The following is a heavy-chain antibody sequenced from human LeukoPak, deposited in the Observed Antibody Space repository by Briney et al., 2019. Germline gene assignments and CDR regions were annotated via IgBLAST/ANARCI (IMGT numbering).Heavy chain of an antibody. CDR1: GASISSSSYY. D-gene: IGHD3-3*01. Sequence: SETLSLTCTVSGASISSSSYYWGWIRQPPGTGLEWIGSIHYSGSTYYNPSLKSRVTISVDTSKKQFSLKLSSVTAADTAVYYCARQGRLATANLWSGYYFNWFDPWGQGTLVTVSS. J-gene: IGHJ5*02. CDR3: ARQGRLATANLWSGYYFNWFDP. CDR2: IHYSGST. V-gene: IGHV4-39*01.